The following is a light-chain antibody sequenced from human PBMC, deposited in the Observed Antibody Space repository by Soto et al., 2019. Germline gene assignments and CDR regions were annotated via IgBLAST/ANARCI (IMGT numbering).Light chain of an antibody. J-gene: IGKJ5*01. Sequence: EVELTQSPATLSLSPGETATLSCIASQSVDKFLAWYQQRPGQPPRLLIFDSSNRATGVPVRFSGSGSGTVFTLTIGSLEPEDSAVYYCQQRKHWPPITFGQGTRLEIK. CDR1: QSVDKF. V-gene: IGKV3-11*01. CDR3: QQRKHWPPIT. CDR2: DSS.